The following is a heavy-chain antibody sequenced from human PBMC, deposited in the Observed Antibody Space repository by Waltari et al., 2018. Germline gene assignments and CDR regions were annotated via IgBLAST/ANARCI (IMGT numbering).Heavy chain of an antibody. J-gene: IGHJ3*02. CDR1: GFTLGDYA. CDR2: IRRKAYGGTT. Sequence: EVQLVESGGGLVQPGRSLRLSCTASGFTLGDYALSCVRPAPGKGLEWVGFIRRKAYGGTTEYAASVKGRFTISRDDSKSIAYLQMNSLKTEDTAVYYCTRDRYSGSYYRSAFDIWGQGTMVTVSS. CDR3: TRDRYSGSYYRSAFDI. V-gene: IGHV3-49*04. D-gene: IGHD1-26*01.